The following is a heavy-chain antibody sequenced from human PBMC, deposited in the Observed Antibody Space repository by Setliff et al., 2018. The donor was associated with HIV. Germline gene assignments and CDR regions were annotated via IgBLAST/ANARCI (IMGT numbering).Heavy chain of an antibody. CDR3: ARLSPLDWPFDY. J-gene: IGHJ4*02. V-gene: IGHV4-59*08. CDR2: IYYSGST. Sequence: SETLSLTCTVSGGSISSYYWSWIRQPPGKGLEWIGYIYYSGSTNYNPSLKSRVTISIDPSKDHFSLKLRSVTAADTAVYYCARLSPLDWPFDYWGQGTLVTVS. D-gene: IGHD3-9*01. CDR1: GGSISSYY.